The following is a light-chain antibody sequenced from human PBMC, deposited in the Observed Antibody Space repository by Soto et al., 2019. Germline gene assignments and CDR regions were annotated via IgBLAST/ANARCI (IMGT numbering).Light chain of an antibody. CDR1: SSDVGGYNY. CDR3: SSYTSISTLVV. Sequence: QSARTQPASVSGSPGQSITISCTGTSSDVGGYNYVSWYQQHPGKAPKLMIYEVSNRPSGVSNRFSGSKSGNTASLTISGLQAEDEADYYCSSYTSISTLVVFGGGTKLTVL. CDR2: EVS. J-gene: IGLJ2*01. V-gene: IGLV2-14*01.